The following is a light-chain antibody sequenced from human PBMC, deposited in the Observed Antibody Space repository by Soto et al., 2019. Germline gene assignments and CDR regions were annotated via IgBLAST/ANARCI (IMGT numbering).Light chain of an antibody. CDR3: VQATQWPYT. J-gene: IGKJ2*01. V-gene: IGKV2-30*02. CDR2: KVS. CDR1: QSLVHSDGIAY. Sequence: DVVMTQSPLSLPVTLGQPASISCRSKQSLVHSDGIAYFSWFQQRPGQSPRRLIYKVSNRESGVPDRFSGSGSGTDFTLKISRVEAEDVGVYFCVQATQWPYTFGQGTKVDIK.